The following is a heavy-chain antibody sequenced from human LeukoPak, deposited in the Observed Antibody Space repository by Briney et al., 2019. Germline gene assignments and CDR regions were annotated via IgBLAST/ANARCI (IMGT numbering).Heavy chain of an antibody. CDR1: GYTFTGYY. Sequence: ASVKVSCKASGYTFTGYYIHWVRQAPGQGLEWMGWTNPNSGGTNYAQKFQGRVTMTRDTSISTAYMELSRLRSDDTAVYYCARDDDFWSGYSDYWGQGTLVTVSS. CDR2: TNPNSGGT. V-gene: IGHV1-2*02. D-gene: IGHD3-3*01. J-gene: IGHJ4*02. CDR3: ARDDDFWSGYSDY.